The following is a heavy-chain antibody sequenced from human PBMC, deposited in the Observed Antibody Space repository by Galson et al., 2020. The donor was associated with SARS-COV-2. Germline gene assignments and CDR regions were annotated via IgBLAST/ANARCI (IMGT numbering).Heavy chain of an antibody. D-gene: IGHD3-22*01. Sequence: GGSLRLSCAASGFTFSSYAMSWVRQALGKGLEWVSTISGSGANTYYADSVKGRFTISRDNSKNTLYLQMNSLRAEDTAVYYCGKDHLHYDSSGSYYDYWGQGTLVTVSS. CDR1: GFTFSSYA. J-gene: IGHJ4*02. CDR2: ISGSGANT. V-gene: IGHV3-23*01. CDR3: GKDHLHYDSSGSYYDY.